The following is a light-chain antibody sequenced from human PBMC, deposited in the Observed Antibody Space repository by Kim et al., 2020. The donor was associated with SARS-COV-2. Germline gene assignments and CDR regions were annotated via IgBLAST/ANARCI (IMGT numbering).Light chain of an antibody. J-gene: IGKJ5*01. CDR2: LAS. CDR1: LSLLLGGGSCY. V-gene: IGKV2-28*01. Sequence: PSSVSCRSSLSLLLGGGSCYLDWSLQRPGQSPQLLIYLASNRASGVPDRFSGSGSGTDFTLKITRVEAEDVGVYYCMQTVQPPRTFGQGTRLEIK. CDR3: MQTVQPPRT.